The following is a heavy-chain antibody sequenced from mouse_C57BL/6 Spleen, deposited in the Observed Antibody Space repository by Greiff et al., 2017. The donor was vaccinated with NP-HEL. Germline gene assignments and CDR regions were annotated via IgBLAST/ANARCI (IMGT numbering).Heavy chain of an antibody. V-gene: IGHV5-9-1*02. CDR2: ISSGGDYI. Sequence: EVQVVESGEGLVKPGGSLKLSCAASGFTFSSYAMSWVRQTPEKRLEWVAYISSGGDYIYYADTVKGRFTISRDNARNTLYLQMSSLKSEDTAMYYCTRGSPYYYGSSYVGYWYFDVWGTGTTVTVSS. J-gene: IGHJ1*03. CDR3: TRGSPYYYGSSYVGYWYFDV. CDR1: GFTFSSYA. D-gene: IGHD1-1*01.